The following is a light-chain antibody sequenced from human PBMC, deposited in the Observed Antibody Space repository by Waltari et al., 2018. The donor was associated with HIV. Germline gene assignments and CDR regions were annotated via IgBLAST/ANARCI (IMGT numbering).Light chain of an antibody. CDR1: QTISTY. V-gene: IGKV1-39*01. CDR3: QQSYSLPLS. Sequence: DIHMTQSPSSLSASVGDRVTIACRASQTISTYLNWYQQKPGKAPELLIYAASSLQSGVPSRFSGSGSGTDFTLTISSLQPEDFATYYCQQSYSLPLSFGGGTKVEL. CDR2: AAS. J-gene: IGKJ4*01.